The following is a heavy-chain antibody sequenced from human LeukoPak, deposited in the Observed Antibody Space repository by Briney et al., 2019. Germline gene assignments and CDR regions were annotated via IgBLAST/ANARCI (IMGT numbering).Heavy chain of an antibody. V-gene: IGHV1-18*01. D-gene: IGHD1-26*01. CDR3: ARDPQQLVGATGGGFNF. CDR1: GYTFTSYG. J-gene: IGHJ4*02. CDR2: ISAYNGNT. Sequence: ASVKVSCKASGYTFTSYGISWVRQAPGQGLEWMGWISAYNGNTNYAQKVQGRVTMTTDTSTSTAYMELRSLRSDDTAVYYYARDPQQLVGATGGGFNFWGQGTLVTVSS.